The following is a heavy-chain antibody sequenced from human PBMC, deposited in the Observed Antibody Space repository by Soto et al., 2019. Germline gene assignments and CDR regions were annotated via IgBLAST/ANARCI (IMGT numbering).Heavy chain of an antibody. V-gene: IGHV3-23*01. D-gene: IGHD4-17*01. J-gene: IGHJ4*02. CDR1: GFTFSSYA. CDR2: ISISGGST. Sequence: GGSRRRSWAASGFTFSSYAMSWVRQAPGKGLEWVSTISISGGSTYFAGSVKGRFTISRDNSMNTLYLQMNSLRAEDTAVYFCAKDSYGDYAFDYWGQGTLVTVSS. CDR3: AKDSYGDYAFDY.